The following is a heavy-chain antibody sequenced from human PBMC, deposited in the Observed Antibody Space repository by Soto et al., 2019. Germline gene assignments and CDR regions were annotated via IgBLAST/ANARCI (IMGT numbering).Heavy chain of an antibody. J-gene: IGHJ4*02. CDR3: AKDYYGDYVSKFDY. Sequence: EVQLLESGGGLVQPGGSLRLSCAASGFTFSSYAMSWVRQAPGKGLEWVSAISGSGGSTYDADSVKGRFTISRDKSTNTLYLQMNSLIAEDTAVYYCAKDYYGDYVSKFDYWGQGTRVTVSS. D-gene: IGHD4-17*01. CDR1: GFTFSSYA. V-gene: IGHV3-23*01. CDR2: ISGSGGST.